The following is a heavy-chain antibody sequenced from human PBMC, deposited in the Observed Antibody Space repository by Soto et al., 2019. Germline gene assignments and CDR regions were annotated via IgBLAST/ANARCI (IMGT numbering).Heavy chain of an antibody. CDR2: IIPIFGTA. J-gene: IGHJ6*02. CDR3: AKVRYSSPMGYYYGMDV. CDR1: GVTFSKFI. D-gene: IGHD6-19*01. V-gene: IGHV1-69*01. Sequence: QVQLEQSGGEVKKPGSSVKVSCKASGVTFSKFIMTWVRQAPGLGLEWVGGIIPIFGTANYAQKFQGRFTITADESTSTSYMEVNNLRSEDTAVYYCAKVRYSSPMGYYYGMDVWGQGTTVTVSS.